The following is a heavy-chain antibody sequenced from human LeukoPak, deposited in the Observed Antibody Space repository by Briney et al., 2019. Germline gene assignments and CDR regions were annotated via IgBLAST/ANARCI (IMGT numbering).Heavy chain of an antibody. D-gene: IGHD2-2*01. J-gene: IGHJ5*02. Sequence: SETLSLTCTVSGYSITSGYYWAWIRQSPGKGLELIASINHSGATYYNPSLKSRVTISVDTSKNQFSLKVNSVTAADTAVYYCASSQRYQLLEGRWFDPWGQGTLVTVSS. V-gene: IGHV4-38-2*02. CDR2: INHSGAT. CDR3: ASSQRYQLLEGRWFDP. CDR1: GYSITSGYY.